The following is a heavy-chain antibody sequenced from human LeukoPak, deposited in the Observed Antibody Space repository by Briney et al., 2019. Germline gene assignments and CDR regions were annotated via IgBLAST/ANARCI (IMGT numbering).Heavy chain of an antibody. J-gene: IGHJ6*02. CDR1: GFTFSSYG. V-gene: IGHV3-7*01. CDR2: IKQDGSEK. D-gene: IGHD3-22*01. CDR3: ARESGSYTGAHYYDSSGYYCAYRGTDCGMDV. Sequence: GGSLRLSCAASGFTFSSYGMSWVRQAPGKGLEWVANIKQDGSEKYYVDSVKGRFTISRDNAKNSLYLQMNSLRAEDTAVYYCARESGSYTGAHYYDSSGYYCAYRGTDCGMDVWGQGTTVTVSS.